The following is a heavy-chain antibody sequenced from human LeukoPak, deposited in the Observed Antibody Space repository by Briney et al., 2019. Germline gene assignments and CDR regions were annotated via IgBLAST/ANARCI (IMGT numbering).Heavy chain of an antibody. CDR1: GGSISSSSRY. J-gene: IGHJ4*02. CDR3: ARDRVRQGTYYYDSSGYYPPSWDFDY. CDR2: IYYSGST. D-gene: IGHD3-22*01. Sequence: SETLSLTCTVSGGSISSSSRYWGWIRQPPGKGLEWIGSIYYSGSTYYNPSLKSRVTISVDTSKNQFSLKLTSVTAADTAVYYCARDRVRQGTYYYDSSGYYPPSWDFDYWGQGTLVTVSS. V-gene: IGHV4-39*07.